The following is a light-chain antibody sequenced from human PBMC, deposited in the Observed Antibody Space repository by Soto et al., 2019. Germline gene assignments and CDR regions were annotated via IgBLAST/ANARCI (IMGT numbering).Light chain of an antibody. V-gene: IGLV2-8*01. Sequence: QSVLTQPPSASGFPGQSVTISCTGTSSDVGYYDYVSWYQQHPGKAPKLVIYEVTKRPSGVPDRVSASKSGNTASLTVSGLRAEDEAHYYCSSYAGSNNFVFGSGTKVTV. CDR2: EVT. CDR1: SSDVGYYDY. J-gene: IGLJ1*01. CDR3: SSYAGSNNFV.